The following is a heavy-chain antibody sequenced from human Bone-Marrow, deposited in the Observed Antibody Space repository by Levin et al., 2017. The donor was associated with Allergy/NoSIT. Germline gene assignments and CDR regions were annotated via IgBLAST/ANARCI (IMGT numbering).Heavy chain of an antibody. CDR1: GFTFSNYA. V-gene: IGHV3-23*01. D-gene: IGHD3-10*01. CDR2: ISTSGAHA. Sequence: QAGGSLRLSCAASGFTFSNYAMNWVRQAPGRGPEWVSSISTSGAHAYYADSVKGRFTVSRDNSKNTLYLQMDSLRADDTAIYHCAKDVLRGLPEWGQNWFDPWGQGTLVTVSS. J-gene: IGHJ5*02. CDR3: AKDVLRGLPEWGQNWFDP.